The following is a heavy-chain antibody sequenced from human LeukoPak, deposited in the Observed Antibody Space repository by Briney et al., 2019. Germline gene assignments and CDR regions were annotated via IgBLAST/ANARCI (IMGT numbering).Heavy chain of an antibody. Sequence: SETLSLTCTVSGGSISSSSYYWCWIRQPPGKGLEWIGSIYYSGRTYYNPSLKSRVTISVDTSKNQFSLKLSSVTAADTAVYYCASHRRQQLPGYWGQGTLVTVSS. V-gene: IGHV4-39*01. CDR3: ASHRRQQLPGY. J-gene: IGHJ4*02. CDR2: IYYSGRT. CDR1: GGSISSSSYY. D-gene: IGHD6-13*01.